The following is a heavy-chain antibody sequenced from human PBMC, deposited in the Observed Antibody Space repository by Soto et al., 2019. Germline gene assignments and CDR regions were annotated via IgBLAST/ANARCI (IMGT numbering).Heavy chain of an antibody. CDR3: ARIRTGGVNLYYYYGMDV. V-gene: IGHV2-26*01. J-gene: IGHJ6*02. CDR1: GFSLSNARMG. D-gene: IGHD2-8*02. CDR2: IFSNDEK. Sequence: GPTLVNPTETLTLTCTVSGFSLSNARMGVSWIRQPPGKALEWLAHIFSNDEKSYSTSLKSRLTISKDTSKSQVVLTMTNMDPVDTATYYCARIRTGGVNLYYYYGMDVWGQGITVTFS.